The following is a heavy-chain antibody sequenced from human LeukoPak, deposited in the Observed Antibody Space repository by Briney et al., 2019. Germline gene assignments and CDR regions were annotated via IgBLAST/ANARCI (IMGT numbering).Heavy chain of an antibody. CDR3: GIGVWYSSSWYGDWSYYYYYYMDV. CDR2: IYTNWCT. D-gene: IGHD6-13*01. V-gene: IGHV4-4*07. CDR1: GGSISSYY. J-gene: IGHJ6*03. Sequence: SDSLSLTCTVSGGSISSYYWSWIRPPAGKGLDWIGRIYTNWCTNYNPCLRTRVSMSVDTSKNQFSLKLRSVTSADTVVYYCGIGVWYSSSWYGDWSYYYYYYMDVWGKGTTVTISS.